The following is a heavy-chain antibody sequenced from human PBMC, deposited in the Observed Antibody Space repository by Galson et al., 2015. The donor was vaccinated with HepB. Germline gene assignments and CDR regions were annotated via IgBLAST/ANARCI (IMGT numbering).Heavy chain of an antibody. V-gene: IGHV4-34*08. CDR3: AGSGSYARGFDP. CDR2: INHSGST. D-gene: IGHD3-10*01. CDR1: GFTFSNAW. J-gene: IGHJ5*02. Sequence: LRLSCAASGFTFSNAWMNWIRQPPGKGLEWIGEINHSGSTNYNPSLKSRVTISVDTSKNQFSLKLSSVTAADAAVYYRAGSGSYARGFDPWGQGTLVTVSS.